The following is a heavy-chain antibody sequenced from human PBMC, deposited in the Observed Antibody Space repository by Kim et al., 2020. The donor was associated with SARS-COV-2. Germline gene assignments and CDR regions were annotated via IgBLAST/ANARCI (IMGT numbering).Heavy chain of an antibody. CDR3: AREYSYGFFDY. V-gene: IGHV4-30-2*04. CDR2: T. D-gene: IGHD5-18*01. Sequence: THYNPSRKGRVTISVETSKNQFSLKLSSVTAADTAVYYCAREYSYGFFDYWGQGTLVTVSS. J-gene: IGHJ4*02.